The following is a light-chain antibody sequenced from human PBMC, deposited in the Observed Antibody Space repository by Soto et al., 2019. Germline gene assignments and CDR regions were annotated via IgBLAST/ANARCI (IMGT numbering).Light chain of an antibody. CDR1: QSVSSN. J-gene: IGKJ1*01. Sequence: EIVMTQSPATLSVSPGERATLSCRASQSVSSNLAWYQKKPGQAPRLLIYGASTRATGIPARFSGSGSGTEFPQTIISVKSEDFAVYYWQQYNNWPPWTFGQGTKVEIK. CDR2: GAS. CDR3: QQYNNWPPWT. V-gene: IGKV3-15*01.